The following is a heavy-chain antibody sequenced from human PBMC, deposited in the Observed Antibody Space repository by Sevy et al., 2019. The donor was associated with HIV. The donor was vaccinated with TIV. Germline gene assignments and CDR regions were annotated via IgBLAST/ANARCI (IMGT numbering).Heavy chain of an antibody. J-gene: IGHJ4*02. D-gene: IGHD1-26*01. Sequence: SETLSLTCTVSGGSITSLYWNWIRQPPGKGLEWIANIYYNGHINYNPSLKSRVTLSLDTSKNQFSLRMTSVTAADTAMYYCAGENAWGRGYSWGQGTLVTVSS. CDR2: IYYNGHI. V-gene: IGHV4-59*08. CDR1: GGSITSLY. CDR3: AGENAWGRGYS.